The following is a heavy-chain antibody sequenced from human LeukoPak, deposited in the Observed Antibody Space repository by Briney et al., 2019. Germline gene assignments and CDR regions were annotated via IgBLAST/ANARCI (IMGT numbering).Heavy chain of an antibody. CDR3: XXXXXTVTDFDY. J-gene: IGHJ4*02. Sequence: PGGSLRLSCAASGFTFSSYWMSWVRQAPGKGLEWVANIKQDGSEKYYVDSVKGRFTISRDNAKNSLYLQMNSLRAEDTAVYYCXXXXXTVTDFDYWGQGTLVTVSS. CDR1: GFTFSSYW. V-gene: IGHV3-7*01. CDR2: IKQDGSEK. D-gene: IGHD4-17*01.